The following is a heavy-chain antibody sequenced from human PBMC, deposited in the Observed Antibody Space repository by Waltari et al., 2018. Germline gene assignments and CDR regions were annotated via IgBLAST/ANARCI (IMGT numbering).Heavy chain of an antibody. CDR3: ATFADCSTYFYGMDL. D-gene: IGHD2-21*02. V-gene: IGHV1-24*01. J-gene: IGHJ6*02. Sequence: QVHLVQSGAEVKKPGASVKVSCKVSGHTLTEFSIHLVRQAPGTGLEWMGGFEPEANETIYGQKFQGSVTMTEDTSIDTAYMELSSLTSEDTAVYYCATFADCSTYFYGMDLWGQGTTVTVSS. CDR1: GHTLTEFS. CDR2: FEPEANET.